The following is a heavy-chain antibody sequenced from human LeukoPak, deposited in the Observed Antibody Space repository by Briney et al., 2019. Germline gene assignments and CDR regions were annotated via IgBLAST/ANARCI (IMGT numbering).Heavy chain of an antibody. CDR1: GFTFDDYA. D-gene: IGHD3-22*01. CDR2: ISGDGGST. Sequence: PGGSLRLSCAASGFTFDDYAMHWVRQAPGKGLEWVSLISGDGGSTYYADSVKGRFTISRDNSKHSLYLQMNSLRNEDTALYYCAKDSPFSYYYDSSGYHYYFDYWGQGTLVTVSS. CDR3: AKDSPFSYYYDSSGYHYYFDY. V-gene: IGHV3-43*02. J-gene: IGHJ4*02.